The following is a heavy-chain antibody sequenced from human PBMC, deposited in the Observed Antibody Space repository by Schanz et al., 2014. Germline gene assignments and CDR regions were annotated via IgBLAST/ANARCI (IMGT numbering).Heavy chain of an antibody. CDR3: ATLDYADSVS. CDR2: VIPILGVT. D-gene: IGHD4-17*01. V-gene: IGHV1-69*02. CDR1: GGTFSRLT. Sequence: QVQLVQSGADVKKPGSSVRVSCKASGGTFSRLTFSWVRQAPGQGLEWMGRVIPILGVTPYAQKFQGRVAITADKSTTTAYMELNSLNSDDTAVYYCATLDYADSVSWGQGTLVTDSS. J-gene: IGHJ5*02.